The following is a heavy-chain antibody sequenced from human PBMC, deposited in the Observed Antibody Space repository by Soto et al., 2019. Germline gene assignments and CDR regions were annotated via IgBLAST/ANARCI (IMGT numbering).Heavy chain of an antibody. CDR2: IYYSGST. CDR3: ARLPGYSSSRYYYYYGMDV. D-gene: IGHD6-6*01. Sequence: PSETLSLTCTVSGGSISSSSYYWGWIRQPPGKGLEWIGSIYYSGSTYYNPSLKSRVTISVDTSKNQFSLKLSSVTAADTAVYYCARLPGYSSSRYYYYYGMDVWGQGTTVTVSS. CDR1: GGSISSSSYY. J-gene: IGHJ6*02. V-gene: IGHV4-39*01.